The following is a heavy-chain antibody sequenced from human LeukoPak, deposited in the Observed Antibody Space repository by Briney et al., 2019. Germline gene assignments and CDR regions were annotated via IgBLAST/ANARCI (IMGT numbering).Heavy chain of an antibody. V-gene: IGHV3-23*01. CDR2: ISGSGGSR. J-gene: IGHJ4*02. D-gene: IGHD1-7*01. CDR3: ARGGRYPYNWNFLY. Sequence: GGSLRLSCAASGFSFSSYAMSWVRQAPGKGLEWVSVISGSGGSRYYSDSVKGRFTISRDNAKNSLYLQMNSLRAEDTAVYYCARGGRYPYNWNFLYWGQGTLVTVSS. CDR1: GFSFSSYA.